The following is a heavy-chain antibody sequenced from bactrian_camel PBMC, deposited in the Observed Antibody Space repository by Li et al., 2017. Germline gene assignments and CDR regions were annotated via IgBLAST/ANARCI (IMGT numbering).Heavy chain of an antibody. CDR1: GFNFSDYW. Sequence: HVQLVESGGGTVQPGGSLRLSCAASGFNFSDYWMYWVRQAPGKGLEWVAATNFGRGRANYADSVKGRFTISQDSAKNTVYLQMNSLQPDDTAMYYCAAHRPCSWSYLPTLRAYNVWGQGTRVTVS. D-gene: IGHD2*01. V-gene: IGHV3S1*01. CDR2: TNFGRGRA. CDR3: AAHRPCSWSYLPTLRAYNV. J-gene: IGHJ4*01.